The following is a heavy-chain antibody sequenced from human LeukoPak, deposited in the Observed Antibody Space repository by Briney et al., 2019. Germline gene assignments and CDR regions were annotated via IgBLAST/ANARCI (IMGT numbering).Heavy chain of an antibody. CDR3: STGGHYFGS. Sequence: GGSLRLSSAASGFTLSNTWMSWVRQAPGKGLEWVGRIKSQVDGGTTDYPAPVKGRFTISRDDSKNTLYLQMNSLKTEDTALYYCSTGGHYFGSWGQGTLVTVSS. CDR2: IKSQVDGGTT. V-gene: IGHV3-15*01. D-gene: IGHD1-26*01. J-gene: IGHJ4*02. CDR1: GFTLSNTW.